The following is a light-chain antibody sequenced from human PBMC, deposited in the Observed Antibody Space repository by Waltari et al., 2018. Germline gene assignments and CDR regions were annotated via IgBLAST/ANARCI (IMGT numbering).Light chain of an antibody. J-gene: IGKJ2*01. V-gene: IGKV2-28*01. Sequence: QIRLNSNGYNYWDWYLQKPGQSPHLLIYLGSNRASGVPDRFNGSGSGTDFTLKISRVEAEDVGVYYCMQALQTPYTFGQGTKLEIK. CDR2: LGS. CDR1: QIRLNSNGYNY. CDR3: MQALQTPYT.